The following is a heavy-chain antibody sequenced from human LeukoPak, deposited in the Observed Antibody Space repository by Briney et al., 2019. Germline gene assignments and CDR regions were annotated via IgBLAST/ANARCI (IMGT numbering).Heavy chain of an antibody. CDR2: MNPNSGTT. Sequence: ASVKVSCKASGYTFTSYDINWVRQATGQGLEWMGWMNPNSGTTGYAQKFQGRVTITRNTSISTAYMELSSLRSEDTAVYYCARGLRQWLGIDYWGQGILVTVSS. J-gene: IGHJ4*02. D-gene: IGHD6-19*01. CDR3: ARGLRQWLGIDY. CDR1: GYTFTSYD. V-gene: IGHV1-8*03.